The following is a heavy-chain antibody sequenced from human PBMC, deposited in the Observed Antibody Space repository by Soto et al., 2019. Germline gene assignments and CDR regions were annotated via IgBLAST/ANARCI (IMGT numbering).Heavy chain of an antibody. CDR2: IYYSGST. CDR1: GGSISSSSYY. D-gene: IGHD5-12*01. CDR3: ARHNRVATMEYYYYYGMDV. V-gene: IGHV4-39*01. Sequence: QLQLQESGPGLVKPSETLSLTCTVSGGSISSSSYYWGWIRQPPGKGLEWIGSIYYSGSTYYNPSLKSRVTTSGDTSTNQFSLKLSSVTAADTAVYYCARHNRVATMEYYYYYGMDVWGQGTTVTVSS. J-gene: IGHJ6*02.